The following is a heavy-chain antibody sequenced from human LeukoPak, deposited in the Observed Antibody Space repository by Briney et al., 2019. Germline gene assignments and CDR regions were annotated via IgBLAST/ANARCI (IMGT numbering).Heavy chain of an antibody. CDR3: ARHPELYFFDY. D-gene: IGHD3-10*01. Sequence: SETLSLTCTVSGASISSYYWSWIRQPPRKGLEWIGYISYSGSTNYNPTLNSRVTISADTSKNQVCLTLSSVTTADTAVYYCARHPELYFFDYWGQGTLVTVSS. CDR1: GASISSYY. V-gene: IGHV4-59*08. CDR2: ISYSGST. J-gene: IGHJ4*02.